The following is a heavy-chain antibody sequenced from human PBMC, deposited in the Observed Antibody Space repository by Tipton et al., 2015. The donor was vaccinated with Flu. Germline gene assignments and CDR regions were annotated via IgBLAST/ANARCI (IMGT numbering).Heavy chain of an antibody. CDR1: GFTFSSYA. V-gene: IGHV3-23*01. J-gene: IGHJ4*02. CDR3: AKGRREYQLLSPFDY. CDR2: ISGSGGST. D-gene: IGHD2-2*01. Sequence: CAASGFTFSSYAMSWVRQAPGKGLEWVSAISGSGGSTYYADSVKGRFTISRDNSKNTLYLQMNSLRAEDTAVYYCAKGRREYQLLSPFDYWGQGTLVTVSS.